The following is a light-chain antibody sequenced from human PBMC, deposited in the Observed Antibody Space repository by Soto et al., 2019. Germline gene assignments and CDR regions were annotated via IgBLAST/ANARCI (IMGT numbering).Light chain of an antibody. Sequence: QSVLTQPPSASGTPGQRVTFSCSGSSSNIGSKTVNWYQQLPGTAPKLLIYSNYQRPSGVPDRFSGSKSGTSASLAISGLQSEDEADYYCSAWEASLNGYVFGTGTKLTVL. CDR3: SAWEASLNGYV. CDR2: SNY. CDR1: SSNIGSKT. V-gene: IGLV1-44*01. J-gene: IGLJ1*01.